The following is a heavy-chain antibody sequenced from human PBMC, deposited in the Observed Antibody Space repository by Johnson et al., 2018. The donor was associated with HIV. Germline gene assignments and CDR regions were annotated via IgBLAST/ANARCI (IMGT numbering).Heavy chain of an antibody. CDR2: IDTAGDT. D-gene: IGHD1-26*01. CDR3: ARVGSGSYLLGAFDI. Sequence: VQLVESGGGLEQPGGSLRLSCADSGCTFSRDDMHGVRQATGKGLEWVSVIDTAGDTYYAGSVKGRFTISRENAKNSLYLQMNSLRAEDTALYYCARVGSGSYLLGAFDIRGQGTMVTVSS. J-gene: IGHJ3*02. V-gene: IGHV3-13*01. CDR1: GCTFSRDD.